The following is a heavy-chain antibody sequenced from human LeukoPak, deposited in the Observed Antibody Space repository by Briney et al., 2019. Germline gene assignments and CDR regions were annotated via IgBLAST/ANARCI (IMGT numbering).Heavy chain of an antibody. CDR1: GFTFSSYW. Sequence: PGGSLRLSCVASGFTFSSYWMTWVRQAPGKGLEWVANIKTDGSQIYYVDSVKGRFTISRDNAKNSLYLQMNSLRAEDTAVYYCARLREIPVFGVVTKSTSYFDYWGQGTLVTVSS. J-gene: IGHJ4*02. CDR2: IKTDGSQI. V-gene: IGHV3-7*01. D-gene: IGHD3-3*01. CDR3: ARLREIPVFGVVTKSTSYFDY.